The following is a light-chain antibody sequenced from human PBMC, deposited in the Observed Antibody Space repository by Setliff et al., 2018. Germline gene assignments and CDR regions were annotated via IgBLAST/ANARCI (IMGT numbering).Light chain of an antibody. CDR2: YDS. CDR1: NIGSKG. J-gene: IGLJ2*01. Sequence: SYELTQPPSVSVAPGKTARITCGGNNIGSKGVHWYQQKPGQAPVLVIYYDSDRPSGIPERFSGSNSGNTATLTISRVEAGDEADYYCQVWDSSSDHPGVVFGGGTKVTVL. CDR3: QVWDSSSDHPGVV. V-gene: IGLV3-21*04.